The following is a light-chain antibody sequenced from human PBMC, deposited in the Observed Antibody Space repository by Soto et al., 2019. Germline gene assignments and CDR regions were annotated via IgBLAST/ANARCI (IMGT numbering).Light chain of an antibody. CDR2: AAS. CDR1: QDISSY. Sequence: DIQLTQSPSFLSASVGDRVIITCRASQDISSYLAWYQQRPGKVPRSLTHAASTLQSGVPSRFSAAGSGTTFTLTFSSLQPEDIATYYCQQLNRFPRTFGQGTKVEV. V-gene: IGKV1-9*01. J-gene: IGKJ1*01. CDR3: QQLNRFPRT.